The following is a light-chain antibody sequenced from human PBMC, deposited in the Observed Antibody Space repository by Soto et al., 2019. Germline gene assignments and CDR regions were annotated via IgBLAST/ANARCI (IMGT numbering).Light chain of an antibody. V-gene: IGLV2-18*02. CDR1: SSDVGSYNR. Sequence: QSVLTQPPSVSGSPGQSVAISCTGTSSDVGSYNRVSWYQQPPGTAPKLMIYEVSSRPSGVPDRFSGSKSGNTASLTISGLQAEDEADYYCSSYTSSSTYVFGTGTKATVL. J-gene: IGLJ1*01. CDR3: SSYTSSSTYV. CDR2: EVS.